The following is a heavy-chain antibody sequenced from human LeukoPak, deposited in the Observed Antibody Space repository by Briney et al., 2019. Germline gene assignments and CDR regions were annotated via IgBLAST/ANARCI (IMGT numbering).Heavy chain of an antibody. Sequence: GGSLRLSCAASGFTFSDYAIHWVRQAPGKGLEWVANIKQDGSEKYYVDSVKGRFTISRDNAKSSLYLQTNSLRAEDTAVYYCARLYYYDSSGYYPPSFDYWGQGTLVTVSS. CDR3: ARLYYYDSSGYYPPSFDY. V-gene: IGHV3-7*01. CDR1: GFTFSDYA. J-gene: IGHJ4*02. CDR2: IKQDGSEK. D-gene: IGHD3-22*01.